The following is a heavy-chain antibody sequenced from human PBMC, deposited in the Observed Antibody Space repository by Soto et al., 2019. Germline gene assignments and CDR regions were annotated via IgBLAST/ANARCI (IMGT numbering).Heavy chain of an antibody. Sequence: SSETLSLTCTVSGGSISSGGYYWSWIRQHPGKGLEWIGYIYYSGSTNYNPSLKSRVTISVDTSKNQFSLKLSSVTAADTAVYYCARDRTSIAAAGKFHSNYGMDVWGQGTTVTVSS. D-gene: IGHD6-13*01. CDR2: IYYSGST. V-gene: IGHV4-61*08. J-gene: IGHJ6*02. CDR3: ARDRTSIAAAGKFHSNYGMDV. CDR1: GGSISSGGYY.